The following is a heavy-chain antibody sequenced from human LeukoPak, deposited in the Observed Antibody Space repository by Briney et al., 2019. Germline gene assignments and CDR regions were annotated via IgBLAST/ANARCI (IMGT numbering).Heavy chain of an antibody. V-gene: IGHV3-7*01. CDR3: ARDAEVGTLFGVLSRYNWFDP. Sequence: GGSLRLFCTPSGFRFSYYWMSWVRQAPGKGVEWVANINHDGNEKYYVDSVKGRFTISRDNAKKSLYLQMNSLRVEDTAVYYCARDAEVGTLFGVLSRYNWFDPWGQGTLVTVSS. CDR1: GFRFSYYW. D-gene: IGHD3-3*01. CDR2: INHDGNEK. J-gene: IGHJ5*02.